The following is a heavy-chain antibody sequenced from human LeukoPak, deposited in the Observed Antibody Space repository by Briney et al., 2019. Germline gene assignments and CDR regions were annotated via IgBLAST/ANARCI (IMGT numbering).Heavy chain of an antibody. V-gene: IGHV3-30-3*01. D-gene: IGHD6-13*01. J-gene: IGHJ4*02. CDR3: ARDMARTIRYSSDY. CDR2: ISYDRSNK. Sequence: GGTLRLSCAASGVTFSSYAMHWVREAPGEGAERGAVISYDRSNKYYADSVKGRFTISRDNSNNTLYLQMNSLRAEDTAVYYCARDMARTIRYSSDYWGQGTLVTVSS. CDR1: GVTFSSYA.